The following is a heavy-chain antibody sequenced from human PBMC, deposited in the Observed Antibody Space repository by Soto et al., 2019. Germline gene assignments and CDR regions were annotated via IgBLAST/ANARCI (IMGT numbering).Heavy chain of an antibody. J-gene: IGHJ6*02. D-gene: IGHD3-3*01. Sequence: QVQLVESGGGVVQPGRSLRLSCAASGFTFKSSAMHWFRQAPGKGLEWVAVISYDGSNKYYADSVKGRFTISRDNSKNKVYLQMSSRRAEDTAVYYCARGYHYDVWSGYYYGMDVWGQGTTVTVSS. CDR2: ISYDGSNK. CDR3: ARGYHYDVWSGYYYGMDV. CDR1: GFTFKSSA. V-gene: IGHV3-30-3*01.